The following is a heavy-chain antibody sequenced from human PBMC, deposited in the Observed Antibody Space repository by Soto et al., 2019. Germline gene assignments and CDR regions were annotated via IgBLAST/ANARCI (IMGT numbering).Heavy chain of an antibody. CDR3: AREKGAGTYMGFDY. V-gene: IGHV4-61*01. CDR1: GGSVSSGSYY. Sequence: PSETLSLTCTVSGGSVSSGSYYWSWIRQPPGKGLEWIGYIYYSGSTYYNPSLKSRVTISVDRSKNQFSLKLSSVTAADTAVYYCAREKGAGTYMGFDYWGQGTLVTVSS. J-gene: IGHJ4*02. D-gene: IGHD3-10*01. CDR2: IYYSGST.